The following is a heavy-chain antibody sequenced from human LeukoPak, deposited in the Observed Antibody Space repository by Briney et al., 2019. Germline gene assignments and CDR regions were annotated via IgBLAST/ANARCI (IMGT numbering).Heavy chain of an antibody. CDR2: IIPIFGTA. V-gene: IGHV1-69*06. CDR1: GGTLSSYA. Sequence: ASVKVSCKASGGTLSSYAISWVRQAPGQGLEWMGGIIPIFGTANYAQKFQGRVTITADKSTSTAYMELSSLRSEDTAVYYCARGYCSSTSCYDSDYWGQGTLVTVSS. CDR3: ARGYCSSTSCYDSDY. J-gene: IGHJ4*02. D-gene: IGHD2-2*01.